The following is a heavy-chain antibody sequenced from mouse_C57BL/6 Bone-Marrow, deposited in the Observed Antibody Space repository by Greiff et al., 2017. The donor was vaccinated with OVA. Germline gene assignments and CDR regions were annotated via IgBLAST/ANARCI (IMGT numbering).Heavy chain of an antibody. CDR2: INYDGSST. D-gene: IGHD1-1*01. CDR1: GFTFSDYY. CDR3: ARSTVGSLYAMDY. J-gene: IGHJ4*01. V-gene: IGHV5-16*01. Sequence: EVMLVESEGGLVQPGSSMKLSCTASGFTFSDYYMAWVRQVPEKGLEWVANINYDGSSTYYLDSLKSRFIISRDNAKNILYLQLSSLKSEDTATYYGARSTVGSLYAMDYWGQGTSVTVSS.